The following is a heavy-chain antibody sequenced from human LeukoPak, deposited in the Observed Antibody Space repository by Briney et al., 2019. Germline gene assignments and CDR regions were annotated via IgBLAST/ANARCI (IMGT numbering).Heavy chain of an antibody. D-gene: IGHD6-13*01. CDR1: GFTFRSYN. CDR2: IRGSGGIT. V-gene: IGHV3-23*01. J-gene: IGHJ4*02. CDR3: AKCDSSSWYPYYFDY. Sequence: GGSLRLSCAASGFTFRSYNMIWVRQAPGEGLEWVSTIRGSGGITYYADSVKGRFTISRDESKNTLYLQMNSLRAEDTAVYYCAKCDSSSWYPYYFDYWGQGTLVTVSS.